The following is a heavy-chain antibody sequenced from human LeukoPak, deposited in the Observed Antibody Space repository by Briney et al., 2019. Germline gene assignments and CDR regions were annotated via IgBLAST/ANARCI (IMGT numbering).Heavy chain of an antibody. V-gene: IGHV3-23*01. J-gene: IGHJ4*02. Sequence: GGSLRHSCAVSGFTFSDYGMSWVRQAPGKGLEWVSGVSGSGGKTYYADSVKGRFTISRDNSKNTVYLQMSSLRVEDTAVYYCARGRIAPDYWGQGTLVSVSS. CDR3: ARGRIAPDY. D-gene: IGHD2-15*01. CDR2: VSGSGGKT. CDR1: GFTFSDYG.